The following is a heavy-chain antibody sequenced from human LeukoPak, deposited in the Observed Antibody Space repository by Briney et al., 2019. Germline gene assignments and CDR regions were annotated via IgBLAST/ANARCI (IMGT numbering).Heavy chain of an antibody. V-gene: IGHV1-2*02. J-gene: IGHJ4*02. CDR2: INPNSGGT. D-gene: IGHD1-14*01. Sequence: ASVKVSCKASGYTLTGYYMHWVRQAPGQGLEWMGWINPNSGGTNYAQKFQGRATMTRDTSISTAYMELSRLRSDDTAVYYCARFLWRAGGFDYWGQGTLVTVSS. CDR3: ARFLWRAGGFDY. CDR1: GYTLTGYY.